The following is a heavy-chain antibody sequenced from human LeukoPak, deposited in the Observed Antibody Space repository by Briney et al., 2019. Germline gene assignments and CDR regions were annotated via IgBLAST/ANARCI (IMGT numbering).Heavy chain of an antibody. J-gene: IGHJ5*02. Sequence: APVKVSCKXSGGTFSSYAISWVRQAPGQGLEWMGGIIPIFGTANYAQKFQGRVTITADESTSTAYMELSSLRSEDTAVYYCARARDSPRRFLENWFDPWGQGTLVTASS. D-gene: IGHD3-3*01. CDR1: GGTFSSYA. CDR3: ARARDSPRRFLENWFDP. CDR2: IIPIFGTA. V-gene: IGHV1-69*13.